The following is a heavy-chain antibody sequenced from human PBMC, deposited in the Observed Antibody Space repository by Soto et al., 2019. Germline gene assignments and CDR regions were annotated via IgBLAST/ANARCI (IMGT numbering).Heavy chain of an antibody. CDR1: GFTFSSYA. CDR2: ISGSGNST. V-gene: IGHV3-23*01. D-gene: IGHD2-2*02. CDR3: AKGPYCSSTSCYTVGLFDY. Sequence: GGSLRLSCAASGFTFSSYAMSWVRQAPGKGLEWVSSISGSGNSTYYADSVKGRFAISRDNSKNTLYLQMSSLRADDTALYYCAKGPYCSSTSCYTVGLFDYWGQGTLVTVSS. J-gene: IGHJ4*02.